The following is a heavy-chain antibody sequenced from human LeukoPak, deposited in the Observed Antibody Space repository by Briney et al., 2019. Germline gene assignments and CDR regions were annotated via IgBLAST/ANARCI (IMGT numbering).Heavy chain of an antibody. V-gene: IGHV4-34*01. CDR1: GGSFSGYY. CDR3: ARHAPYYDRGGSQVY. D-gene: IGHD3-22*01. J-gene: IGHJ4*02. CDR2: INHSGST. Sequence: SETLSLTCAVYGGSFSGYYWSWIRQPPGKGLEWIGEINHSGSTNYNPSLKSRVTISVDTSKNQFSLKLSSVTAADTAVYYCARHAPYYDRGGSQVYWGQGTLVTVSS.